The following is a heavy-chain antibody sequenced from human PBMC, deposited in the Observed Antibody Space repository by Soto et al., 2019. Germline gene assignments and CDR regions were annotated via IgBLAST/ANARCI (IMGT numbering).Heavy chain of an antibody. Sequence: EVQLVESGGGLIQPGGSLRLSCAASGFTVSSNYMSWVRQAPGKGLEWVSVLYSGGSTYYADSVKGRFTISRVNSKNTLYLQMNILRAEDTAVYYCARHLGRNTGFDNWGQGTLVTVSS. J-gene: IGHJ4*02. D-gene: IGHD1-26*01. CDR3: ARHLGRNTGFDN. CDR1: GFTVSSNY. V-gene: IGHV3-53*01. CDR2: LYSGGST.